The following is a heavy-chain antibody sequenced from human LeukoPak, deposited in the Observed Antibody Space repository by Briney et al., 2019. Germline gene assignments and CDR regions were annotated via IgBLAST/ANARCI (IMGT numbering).Heavy chain of an antibody. CDR1: GGSISSYY. V-gene: IGHV4-4*07. J-gene: IGHJ4*02. CDR2: IYTSGST. CDR3: ARIAPSIAAAGTSRGGFDY. Sequence: SETLSLTCTVSGGSISSYYWSWIRQPAGKGLEWIGRIYTSGSTNYNPSLKSRVTISVDKSKNQFSLKLSSVTAADTAVYYRARIAPSIAAAGTSRGGFDYWGQGTLVTVSS. D-gene: IGHD6-13*01.